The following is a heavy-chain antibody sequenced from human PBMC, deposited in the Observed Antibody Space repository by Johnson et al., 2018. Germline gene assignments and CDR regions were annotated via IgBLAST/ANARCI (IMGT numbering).Heavy chain of an antibody. V-gene: IGHV4-34*01. CDR2: VSHRGYT. D-gene: IGHD6-19*01. CDR1: GESFSGYY. CDR3: AGQWLGGSYFDY. J-gene: IGHJ4*02. Sequence: QVQLQQWGAGLLKPSETLSLTCGVFGESFSGYYWTWIRQSPGKGLEWIGEVSHRGYTNYNPSLRRRVTITIDTSKKQNSLKLSSVTAADTAVYFCAGQWLGGSYFDYWGQGTLVTVSS.